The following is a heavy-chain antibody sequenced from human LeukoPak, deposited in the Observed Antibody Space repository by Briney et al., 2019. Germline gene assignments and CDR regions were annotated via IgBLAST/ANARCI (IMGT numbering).Heavy chain of an antibody. Sequence: PGGSLRLSCAASGFTFSNYAMSWARQAPGKGLEWVSAISGSGGSTYYADSVKGRFTISRDNSKNTLFLQMNSLRAEDTAVYYCAKVRGAGWALHYFDCWGQGTLVTVSS. J-gene: IGHJ4*01. V-gene: IGHV3-23*01. CDR1: GFTFSNYA. D-gene: IGHD1-26*01. CDR3: AKVRGAGWALHYFDC. CDR2: ISGSGGST.